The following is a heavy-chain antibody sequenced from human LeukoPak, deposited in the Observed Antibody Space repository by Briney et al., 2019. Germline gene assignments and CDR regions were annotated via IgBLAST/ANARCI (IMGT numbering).Heavy chain of an antibody. CDR2: TNAGNGNT. J-gene: IGHJ3*01. CDR3: ARKVDSSGHDAFDV. Sequence: GASVKVSCKASGYTFTSYAMHWVRQAPGQRLEWMGWTNAGNGNTKYSQKFQGRVTITRDTSASTAYMELSSLRSEDTAVYYCARKVDSSGHDAFDVWGQGTMVTVSS. CDR1: GYTFTSYA. D-gene: IGHD3-22*01. V-gene: IGHV1-3*01.